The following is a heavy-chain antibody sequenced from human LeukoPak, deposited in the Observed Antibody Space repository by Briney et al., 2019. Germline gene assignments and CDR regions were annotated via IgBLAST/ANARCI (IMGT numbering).Heavy chain of an antibody. Sequence: ASVKVSCKASGGTFSSHTFSWVRQAPGQGLEWMGRIIPILDIANYAQKFQGRVTIAADKSTTTAYMELSSLRSEDTAVYYCARDPQFCGGDCYFDYWGQGTLVTVSS. J-gene: IGHJ4*02. CDR2: IIPILDIA. CDR1: GGTFSSHT. D-gene: IGHD2-21*02. V-gene: IGHV1-69*04. CDR3: ARDPQFCGGDCYFDY.